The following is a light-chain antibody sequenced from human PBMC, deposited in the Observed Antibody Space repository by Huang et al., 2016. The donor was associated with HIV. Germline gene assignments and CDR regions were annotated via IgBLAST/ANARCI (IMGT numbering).Light chain of an antibody. V-gene: IGKV3-15*01. CDR2: GES. Sequence: IVMTQSPATLSVSPGERATLSCRASQSISSNLAWYQQKPGQAPRLLIYGESTRATGIPARFSGSGSGTEFTLTISSLQSEDCAVYYCQQYNNRYTFGQGTKLEIK. CDR1: QSISSN. CDR3: QQYNNRYT. J-gene: IGKJ2*01.